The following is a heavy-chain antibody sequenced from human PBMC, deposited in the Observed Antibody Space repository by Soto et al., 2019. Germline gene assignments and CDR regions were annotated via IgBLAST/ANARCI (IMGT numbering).Heavy chain of an antibody. D-gene: IGHD4-17*01. J-gene: IGHJ3*02. Sequence: VQLQESGPGLVKPSETLSLTCTVSGDSITDYYWSWIRQPPGKGLEWIGYIYYSGSTTYNPSLHSRVTIFVSTSTQFYMKMTSVTAANTAVYYCDRTTGLYGDPFILDSFDIWGEGTLVTVSS. CDR3: DRTTGLYGDPFILDSFDI. V-gene: IGHV4-59*01. CDR2: IYYSGST. CDR1: GDSITDYY.